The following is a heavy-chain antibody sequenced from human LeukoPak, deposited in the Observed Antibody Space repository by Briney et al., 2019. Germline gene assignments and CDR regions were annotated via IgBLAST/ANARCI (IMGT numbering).Heavy chain of an antibody. D-gene: IGHD6-13*01. CDR3: ARTYPPPAAGFDY. J-gene: IGHJ4*02. Sequence: GGSLRLSCAASGFTFSSYWMTWVRQAPGMGPECVANINQDGSEKNYVDSVRGRFTISRDNSKNTLYLQMNSLRAEDTAVYYCARTYPPPAAGFDYWGQGTLVTVSS. V-gene: IGHV3-7*03. CDR1: GFTFSSYW. CDR2: INQDGSEK.